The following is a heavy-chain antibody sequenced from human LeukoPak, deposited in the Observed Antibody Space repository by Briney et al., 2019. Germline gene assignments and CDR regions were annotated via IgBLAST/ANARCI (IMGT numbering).Heavy chain of an antibody. Sequence: ASVKVSCKASGYTFTNYGISWVRQAPGQGPEWMGWISGYNGKTNYAQKFQGRVTMTTDTSTSTAYMDLRSLRSDDTAVYYCARDDYGGYVSYLQHWGQGTLAIVSS. V-gene: IGHV1-18*01. CDR1: GYTFTNYG. CDR3: ARDDYGGYVSYLQH. CDR2: ISGYNGKT. J-gene: IGHJ1*01. D-gene: IGHD4-17*01.